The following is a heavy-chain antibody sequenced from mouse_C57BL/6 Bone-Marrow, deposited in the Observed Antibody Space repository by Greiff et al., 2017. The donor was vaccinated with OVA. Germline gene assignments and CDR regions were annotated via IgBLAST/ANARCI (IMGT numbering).Heavy chain of an antibody. CDR2: IHPNSGST. J-gene: IGHJ3*01. CDR1: GYTFTSYW. Sequence: QVQLQQPGAELVKPGASVKLSCKASGYTFTSYWMHWVKQRPGQGLEWIGMIHPNSGSTNYNEKFKSKATLTVDKSSSTAYMQLSSLTSEDSAVYYCAKSRVTPWFAYWGQGTLVTVSA. D-gene: IGHD2-5*01. CDR3: AKSRVTPWFAY. V-gene: IGHV1-64*01.